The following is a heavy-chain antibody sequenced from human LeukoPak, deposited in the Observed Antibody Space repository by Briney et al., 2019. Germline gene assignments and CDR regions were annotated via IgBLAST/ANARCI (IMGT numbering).Heavy chain of an antibody. V-gene: IGHV4-4*09. J-gene: IGHJ1*01. Sequence: SETLSLTCTVSGGSISTYYWSWIRQPPGKGLEWIGYIYFSDSTNYNPSLKSRVTISVDTSKNQFSLKVHSVTAADTAVYYCAGYLFLEYSHQGGQGTRVRVSS. CDR3: AGYLFLEYSHQ. CDR2: IYFSDST. CDR1: GGSISTYY. D-gene: IGHD3-10*02.